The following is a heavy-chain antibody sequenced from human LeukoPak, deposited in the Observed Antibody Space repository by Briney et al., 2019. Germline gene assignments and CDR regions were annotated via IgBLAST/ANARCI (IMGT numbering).Heavy chain of an antibody. D-gene: IGHD1-1*01. CDR1: GFTFSSYA. CDR2: ISYDGSNK. V-gene: IGHV3-30*01. Sequence: GGSLRLSCAASGFTFSSYAMPWVRQAPGKGLEWVAVISYDGSNKYYADSVKGRFTISRDNSKNTLYLQMNSLRAEDTAVYYCARAYLNEDYFDHWGQGTLVTVSS. J-gene: IGHJ4*02. CDR3: ARAYLNEDYFDH.